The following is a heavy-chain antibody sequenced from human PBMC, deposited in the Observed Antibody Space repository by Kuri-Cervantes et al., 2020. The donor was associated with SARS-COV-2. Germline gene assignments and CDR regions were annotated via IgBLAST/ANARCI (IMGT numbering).Heavy chain of an antibody. Sequence: GGSLRLSCAASGFTFSSYAMSWVRQAPGKGLEWVSVISGSGGSTYYADSVKGRFTISRDNSKNALYLQMNSLRAEDTAVYYCARALRGDYDFWSGYENYGMDVWGQGTTVTVSS. D-gene: IGHD3-3*01. CDR1: GFTFSSYA. V-gene: IGHV3-23*01. J-gene: IGHJ6*02. CDR2: ISGSGGST. CDR3: ARALRGDYDFWSGYENYGMDV.